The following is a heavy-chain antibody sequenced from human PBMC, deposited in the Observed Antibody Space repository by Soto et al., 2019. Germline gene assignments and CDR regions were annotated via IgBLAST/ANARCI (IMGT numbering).Heavy chain of an antibody. V-gene: IGHV1-69*13. D-gene: IGHD1-7*01. CDR1: GGTFSSYA. Sequence: ASVKVSCKASGGTFSSYAISWVRQAPGQGLEWMGGIIPIFGTANYAQKFQGRVTITADESTSTAYMELSSLRSEDTAVYYCARGPETGTTRWFDPWGQGTLVTVSS. CDR3: ARGPETGTTRWFDP. CDR2: IIPIFGTA. J-gene: IGHJ5*02.